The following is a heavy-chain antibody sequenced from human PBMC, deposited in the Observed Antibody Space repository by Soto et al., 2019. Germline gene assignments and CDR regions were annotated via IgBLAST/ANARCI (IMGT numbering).Heavy chain of an antibody. Sequence: PSETLSLTCVVYGGSFSGYYWSWIRQPPGKGLEWIGEINHSGSTNYNPSLKSRVTISVDTSKNQFSLKLSSVTAADTAVYYCARGPPKWQRIAARPLYYYYGMDVWGQGTTVTVSS. V-gene: IGHV4-34*01. CDR2: INHSGST. CDR3: ARGPPKWQRIAARPLYYYYGMDV. J-gene: IGHJ6*02. CDR1: GGSFSGYY. D-gene: IGHD6-6*01.